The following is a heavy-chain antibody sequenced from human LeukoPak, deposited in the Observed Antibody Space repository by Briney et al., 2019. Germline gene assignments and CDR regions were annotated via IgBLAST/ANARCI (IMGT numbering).Heavy chain of an antibody. Sequence: PGGSLRLSCAASGFTFSDYYMSWIRQAPGKGLEWVSYISSSGSTIYYADSVKGRFTISRDNAKNSLYLQMNSLRAGDTAVYYCARRGYCSSTSCYEYYYGMDVWGQGTTVTVSS. V-gene: IGHV3-11*01. CDR2: ISSSGSTI. J-gene: IGHJ6*02. CDR3: ARRGYCSSTSCYEYYYGMDV. CDR1: GFTFSDYY. D-gene: IGHD2-2*01.